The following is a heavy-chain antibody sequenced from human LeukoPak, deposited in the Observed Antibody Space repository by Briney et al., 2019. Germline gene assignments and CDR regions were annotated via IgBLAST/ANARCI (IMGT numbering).Heavy chain of an antibody. Sequence: SETLSLTCGVSGGSISGHYWTWIRQPPGKGLEWIGQIHYTGKPDYNPSLKSRITISVDTSKNQVSLQVSSVTAADSAIYYCARFGVDYDMDVWGHGTTVTVFS. D-gene: IGHD3-16*01. CDR2: IHYTGKP. J-gene: IGHJ6*02. V-gene: IGHV4-59*11. CDR1: GGSISGHY. CDR3: ARFGVDYDMDV.